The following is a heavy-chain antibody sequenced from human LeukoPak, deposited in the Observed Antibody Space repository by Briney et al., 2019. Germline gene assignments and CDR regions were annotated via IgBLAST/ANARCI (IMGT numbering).Heavy chain of an antibody. CDR3: ARDHYGKDC. D-gene: IGHD4-17*01. CDR2: INQDGSQK. Sequence: GGSLRLSCVASGFTFSSEWMSWVRQAPGKGLEWVTNINQDGSQKYYEDSVKGRFTVSRDNAKNSLYLHMNGLRADDTAIYYCARDHYGKDCCGQGTLVTVSS. CDR1: GFTFSSEW. V-gene: IGHV3-7*01. J-gene: IGHJ4*02.